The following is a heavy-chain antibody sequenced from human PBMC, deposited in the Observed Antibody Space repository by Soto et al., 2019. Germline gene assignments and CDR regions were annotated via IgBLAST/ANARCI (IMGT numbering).Heavy chain of an antibody. J-gene: IGHJ4*02. D-gene: IGHD3-10*01. CDR1: DYTFTNYG. V-gene: IGHV1-18*01. CDR2: ISAYNGSP. Sequence: EASVKVSCKASDYTFTNYGISWVRQAPGQGLEWMGWISAYNGSPNYAQKFQGRVTMTTDTSTSTAYMELRSLRSEDTAIYYCARDAELFRYYFDSWGQGTLVTVSS. CDR3: ARDAELFRYYFDS.